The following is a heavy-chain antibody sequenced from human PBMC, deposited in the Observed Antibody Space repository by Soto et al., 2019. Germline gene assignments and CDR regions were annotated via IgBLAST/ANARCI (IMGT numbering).Heavy chain of an antibody. Sequence: PGGSLRLSCAASGFTFKNYAMTWVRQAPGKGLDWVSLIYGSGGSTDYADSVKGRFTISRDNSKNMLYVQMSSLRDEDTAVYYCARKDVVFDYWGQGIPVTVSS. V-gene: IGHV3-23*01. J-gene: IGHJ4*02. CDR3: ARKDVVFDY. CDR2: IYGSGGST. CDR1: GFTFKNYA. D-gene: IGHD3-22*01.